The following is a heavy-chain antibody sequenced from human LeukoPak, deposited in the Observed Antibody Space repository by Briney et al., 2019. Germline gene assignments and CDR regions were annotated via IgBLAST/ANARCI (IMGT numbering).Heavy chain of an antibody. D-gene: IGHD2-2*01. CDR1: GLTFSDYP. J-gene: IGHJ4*02. V-gene: IGHV3-30*14. CDR3: ARGVECSGSTCYHYFDS. Sequence: PGRSLRLSCAASGLTFSDYPMHWARQAPGKGQEWVAVVSYDGRNKYYADSAEGRFTISRDNSKNTLYLQMNSLRDEDTAVYYCARGVECSGSTCYHYFDSWGQGTLVTVSS. CDR2: VSYDGRNK.